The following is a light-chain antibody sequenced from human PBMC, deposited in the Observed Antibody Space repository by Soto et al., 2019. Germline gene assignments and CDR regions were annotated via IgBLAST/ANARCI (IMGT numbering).Light chain of an antibody. J-gene: IGLJ1*01. V-gene: IGLV2-14*01. Sequence: QSALTQPASVSGSPGQSITISCTGTSSDVGGYNYVSWYQHHPGKAPRLMIYASSNRPSGVSHRFSGSRSGNTASLTISGLQAEDEADYYCSSYTSGSTLYVSGTGTKLTVL. CDR2: ASS. CDR1: SSDVGGYNY. CDR3: SSYTSGSTLYV.